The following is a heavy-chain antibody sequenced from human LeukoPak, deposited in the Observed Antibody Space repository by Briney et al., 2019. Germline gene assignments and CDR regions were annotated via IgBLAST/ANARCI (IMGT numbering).Heavy chain of an antibody. CDR3: ARDAYYDSSGYYLLFDY. Sequence: ASVKVSCKASGCTFSSYAISWVRQAPGQGLEWMGRIIPIFGTANYAQKFQGRVTITTDESTSTAYMELSSLRSEDTAVYYCARDAYYDSSGYYLLFDYWGQGTLVTVSS. V-gene: IGHV1-69*05. D-gene: IGHD3-22*01. CDR1: GCTFSSYA. J-gene: IGHJ4*02. CDR2: IIPIFGTA.